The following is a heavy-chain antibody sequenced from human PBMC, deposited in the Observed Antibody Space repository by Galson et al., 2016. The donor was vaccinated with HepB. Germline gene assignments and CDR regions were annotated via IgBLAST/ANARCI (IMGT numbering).Heavy chain of an antibody. V-gene: IGHV1-69*13. J-gene: IGHJ4*02. CDR1: GVTFTNYA. CDR2: VNPVLNTA. Sequence: SVKVSCKASGVTFTNYAISWVRQAPGQGLEWMGGVNPVLNTANYAQKFQGRVTITADESTGTSFMELKYLRSGDTALYYGAGQMSASGNSPFDYWGQGALVTVSA. CDR3: AGQMSASGNSPFDY. D-gene: IGHD3-10*01.